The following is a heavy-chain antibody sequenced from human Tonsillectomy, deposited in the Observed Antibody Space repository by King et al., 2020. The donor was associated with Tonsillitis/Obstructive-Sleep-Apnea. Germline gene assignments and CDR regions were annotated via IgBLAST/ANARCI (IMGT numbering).Heavy chain of an antibody. CDR3: ARDPSPYEVWSTYYED. Sequence: VQLQESGPGLVKPSGTLSLTCGVSGGSISSSNWWSWVRQPPGTGLEWIGEIHHSGDTNYNPSLKSRVTISVDKSNTHLSLNLRSVTAADTAFYYCARDPSPYEVWSTYYEDWGQGTLGTGSS. CDR2: IHHSGDT. CDR1: GGSISSSNW. V-gene: IGHV4-4*02. J-gene: IGHJ4*02. D-gene: IGHD3-3*01.